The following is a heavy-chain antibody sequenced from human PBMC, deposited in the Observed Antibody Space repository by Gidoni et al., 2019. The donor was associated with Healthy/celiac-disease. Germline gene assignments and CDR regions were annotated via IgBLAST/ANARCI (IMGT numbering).Heavy chain of an antibody. J-gene: IGHJ6*02. Sequence: EVQLVESGRGWVQPGGSLSLSCAASGFTFSRYWMCWVRQAPGKGLGWVADREQDGSEKYYVDSVKGRFTISRDNAKNSLYRQMNSLRAEDTAVYYCSRGYDDSSGYYRMDVWGQGTTVTVSS. D-gene: IGHD3-22*01. CDR1: GFTFSRYW. V-gene: IGHV3-7*03. CDR2: REQDGSEK. CDR3: SRGYDDSSGYYRMDV.